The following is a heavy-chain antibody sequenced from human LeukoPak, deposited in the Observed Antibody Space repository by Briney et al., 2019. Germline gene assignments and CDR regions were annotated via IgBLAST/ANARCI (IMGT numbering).Heavy chain of an antibody. CDR2: ISSSGSTI. D-gene: IGHD6-19*01. Sequence: GGSLRLSCAASGFTFIDYNFNWIRWSPGRGLDWVSYISSSGSTIYYADSVKGRFSISRDNAKNAVYLEMHSLRVEDTAVYYCARKSAVAGTEIDYWGQGTLVTVSA. CDR1: GFTFIDYN. CDR3: ARKSAVAGTEIDY. J-gene: IGHJ4*02. V-gene: IGHV3-11*01.